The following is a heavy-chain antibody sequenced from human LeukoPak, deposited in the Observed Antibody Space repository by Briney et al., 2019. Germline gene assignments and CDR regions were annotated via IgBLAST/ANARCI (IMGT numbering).Heavy chain of an antibody. CDR1: GYTFTGYY. J-gene: IGHJ6*03. Sequence: ASVKVSCKASGYTFTGYYMHWVRQAPGQGLEWMGWINPNSGGTNYAQKFQGRVTMTGDTSISTAYMELSRLRSDDTAVYYCAISCSGGSCFSEGNYYMDVWGEGTTVTVSS. V-gene: IGHV1-2*02. D-gene: IGHD2-15*01. CDR3: AISCSGGSCFSEGNYYMDV. CDR2: INPNSGGT.